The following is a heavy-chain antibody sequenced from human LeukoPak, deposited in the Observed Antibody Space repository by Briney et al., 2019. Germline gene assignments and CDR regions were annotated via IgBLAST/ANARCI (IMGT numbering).Heavy chain of an antibody. Sequence: ASVKVSCRASGYSFTNYGLSWVRQAPGHGLEWMGWISPYSGDTNYAQNLQGRVTMTRDKSTATVYMELRSLRSDDTAVYYCARESLEWFDPWGQGTLVTVSP. D-gene: IGHD1-1*01. V-gene: IGHV1-18*01. CDR2: ISPYSGDT. CDR3: ARESLEWFDP. CDR1: GYSFTNYG. J-gene: IGHJ5*02.